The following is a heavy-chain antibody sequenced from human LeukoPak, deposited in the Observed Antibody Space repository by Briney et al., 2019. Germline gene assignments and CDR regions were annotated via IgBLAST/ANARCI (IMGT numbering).Heavy chain of an antibody. V-gene: IGHV4-30-2*01. J-gene: IGHJ5*02. CDR1: GGSISSGGYS. CDR3: ARGWSYNWNRASWFDP. CDR2: INHSGST. D-gene: IGHD1-20*01. Sequence: PSETLSLTCAVSGGSISSGGYSWSWIRQPPGKGLEWIGYINHSGSTNYNPSLKSRVTISVDTSKNQFSLKLSSVTAADTAVYYCARGWSYNWNRASWFDPWGQGTLVTVSS.